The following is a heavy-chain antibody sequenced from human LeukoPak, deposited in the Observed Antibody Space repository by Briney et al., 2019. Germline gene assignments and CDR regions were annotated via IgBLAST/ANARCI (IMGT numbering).Heavy chain of an antibody. D-gene: IGHD6-13*01. Sequence: GGSLRLSCAASGFTFSRYRMNWVRQAPGKGLEWVSAISGSGGSTYYADSVKGRFTISRDNSKNTLYLQMNSLRAEDTAVYYCAKGAAALGAWYMDVWGKGTTVTISS. CDR3: AKGAAALGAWYMDV. V-gene: IGHV3-23*01. CDR2: ISGSGGST. J-gene: IGHJ6*03. CDR1: GFTFSRYR.